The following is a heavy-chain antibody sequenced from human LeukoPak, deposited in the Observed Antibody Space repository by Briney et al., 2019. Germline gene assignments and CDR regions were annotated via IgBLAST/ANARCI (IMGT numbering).Heavy chain of an antibody. CDR1: GFTFSTSW. V-gene: IGHV3-7*01. CDR3: ARDPLGIIVAATQLSGYFQH. D-gene: IGHD6-19*01. Sequence: GGSLRLSCAASGFTFSTSWMSWVRQVPGKGLEWVANIKKDGSEIYYVDSVKGRFTISRDNFKNTLYLQMNSLRVEDTAVYYCARDPLGIIVAATQLSGYFQHWGQGTLVTVSS. CDR2: IKKDGSEI. J-gene: IGHJ1*01.